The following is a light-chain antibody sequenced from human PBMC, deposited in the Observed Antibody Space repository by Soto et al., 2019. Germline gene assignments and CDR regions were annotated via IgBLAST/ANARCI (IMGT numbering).Light chain of an antibody. CDR2: GAS. CDR3: QQSNNWPYT. Sequence: EILMTQSPATLSVSPGERATLSCRASQSVSHNLAWYQQKPGQAPRLLFYGASIRAIGIPARFSGSGSGTEFTLTFSSLQSEDFAIYYCQQSNNWPYTFGQGTKLEIK. CDR1: QSVSHN. V-gene: IGKV3-15*01. J-gene: IGKJ2*01.